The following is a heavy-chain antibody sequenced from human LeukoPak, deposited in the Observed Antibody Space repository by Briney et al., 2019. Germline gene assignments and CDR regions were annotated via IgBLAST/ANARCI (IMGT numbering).Heavy chain of an antibody. CDR1: GFTFSSYG. CDR2: IRYDGSNK. V-gene: IGHV3-30*02. Sequence: PGGSLRLSCAASGFTFSSYGMHWVRQAPGKGLEWVAFIRYDGSNKYYADSVKGRFTISRDNAKNSLYLQMNSLRAEDTAVYYCAREGGFHDFWSGYIPDAFDIWGQGTMVTVSS. D-gene: IGHD3-3*01. CDR3: AREGGFHDFWSGYIPDAFDI. J-gene: IGHJ3*02.